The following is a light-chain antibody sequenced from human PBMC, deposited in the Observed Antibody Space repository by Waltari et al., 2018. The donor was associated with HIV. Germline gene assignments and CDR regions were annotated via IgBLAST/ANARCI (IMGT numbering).Light chain of an antibody. J-gene: IGLJ3*02. V-gene: IGLV1-47*01. Sequence: QSVLTQPPSASGTPGQRVTISCSGSSSNIGSNYVYWYRQLPGTAPKLLIYRGNQRPSGVPDRVSGSKSGTSASLAISGLRSENEADYYCAAWDASLGVWVFGGGTKLTVL. CDR3: AAWDASLGVWV. CDR2: RGN. CDR1: SSNIGSNY.